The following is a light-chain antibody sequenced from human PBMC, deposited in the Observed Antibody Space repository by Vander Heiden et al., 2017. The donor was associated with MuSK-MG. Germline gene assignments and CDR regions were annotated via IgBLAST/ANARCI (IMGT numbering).Light chain of an antibody. Sequence: ELVMTQSQATLSVSPGERATLSCRASQSVSSNLAWYQQKPGQAPRLLIYGASTRATGIPARFSGSGSGTEFTLTISSLQSEDFAVYYCQQYNNWPPSYTFGQGTKLEIK. V-gene: IGKV3-15*01. CDR3: QQYNNWPPSYT. CDR2: GAS. J-gene: IGKJ2*01. CDR1: QSVSSN.